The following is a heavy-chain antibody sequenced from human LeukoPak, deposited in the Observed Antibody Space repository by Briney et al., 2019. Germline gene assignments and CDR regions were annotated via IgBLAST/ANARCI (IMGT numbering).Heavy chain of an antibody. CDR2: ISYDGSNK. CDR3: ARGIPTYRDLYYFDY. D-gene: IGHD2-21*01. V-gene: IGHV3-30*04. J-gene: IGHJ4*02. Sequence: GGSLRLSCAASGFTFSSYAMHWVRQAPGKGLEWVAVISYDGSNKYYADSVKGRFTISRDNSKNTLYLQMNSLRAEDTAVYYCARGIPTYRDLYYFDYWGQGTLVTASS. CDR1: GFTFSSYA.